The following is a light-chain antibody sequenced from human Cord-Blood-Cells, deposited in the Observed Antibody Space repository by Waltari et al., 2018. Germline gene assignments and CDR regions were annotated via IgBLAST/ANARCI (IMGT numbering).Light chain of an antibody. CDR3: QQRSNWPPFT. CDR1: QTVSSY. V-gene: IGKV3-11*01. CDR2: DAS. Sequence: IVLTQSPSTLSLSPGERATLSCRASQTVSSYLAWYQQKPGQPPRLLIYDASNRATGIPARFSGSGSGTDFTLTISSLEPEDFAVYYCQQRSNWPPFTFGQGTRLEIK. J-gene: IGKJ5*01.